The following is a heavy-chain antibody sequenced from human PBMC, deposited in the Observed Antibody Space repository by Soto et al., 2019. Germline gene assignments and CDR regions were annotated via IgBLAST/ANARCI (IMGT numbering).Heavy chain of an antibody. CDR3: ARSVLMVYAMEGLLDY. CDR2: INAGNGNT. CDR1: GYTFTSYA. D-gene: IGHD2-8*01. V-gene: IGHV1-3*01. Sequence: ASVKVSCKSSGYTFTSYAMHCVRQAPGQRLEWMGWINAGNGNTKYSQKFQGRVTITRDTSASTAYMELSSLRSEDTAVYYCARSVLMVYAMEGLLDYWGQGTLVTVSS. J-gene: IGHJ4*02.